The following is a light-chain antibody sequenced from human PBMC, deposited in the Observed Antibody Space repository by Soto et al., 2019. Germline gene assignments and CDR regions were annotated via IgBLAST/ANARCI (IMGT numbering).Light chain of an antibody. CDR1: SSDVGGYNY. CDR3: NSYTSSSTLL. Sequence: QSVLTQPASVSGSPGQSITISCTGTSSDVGGYNYVSWYQQHPGKAPKLMIYDVSNRPSGVSSRFSGSKSGNTASLTISGLQAEDEADYYCNSYTSSSTLLFGGGTKLTVL. V-gene: IGLV2-14*01. J-gene: IGLJ3*02. CDR2: DVS.